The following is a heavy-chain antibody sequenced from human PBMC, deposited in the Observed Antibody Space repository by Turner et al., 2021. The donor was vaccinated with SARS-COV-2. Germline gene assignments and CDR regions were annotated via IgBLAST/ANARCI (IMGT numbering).Heavy chain of an antibody. CDR3: ARVVVLRRAYFDY. Sequence: QVQLQESGPGLVKPAQTLSLTCTVPGGSISSGDYYWSWIRQPPGKGLEWIGYIYYSGSTYYNPSLKSRVTISLDTSKNQFSLKLSSMTAADTAVYYCARVVVLRRAYFDYWGQGTLVTVSS. D-gene: IGHD2-8*01. V-gene: IGHV4-30-4*01. CDR1: GGSISSGDYY. J-gene: IGHJ4*02. CDR2: IYYSGST.